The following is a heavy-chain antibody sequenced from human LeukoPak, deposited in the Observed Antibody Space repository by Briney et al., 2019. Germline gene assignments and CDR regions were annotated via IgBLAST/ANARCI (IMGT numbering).Heavy chain of an antibody. CDR3: ARAGTLGLDFDY. Sequence: KTSETLSLTCTVSGGSISRNYWNWIRQPPGKALEWIGNIYYSETTNYNPSLKSRVSISVDTSKSLLSLKLSSVTAADTAVYYCARAGTLGLDFDYWGQGTLVTVSS. J-gene: IGHJ4*02. V-gene: IGHV4-59*13. CDR2: IYYSETT. D-gene: IGHD1-1*01. CDR1: GGSISRNY.